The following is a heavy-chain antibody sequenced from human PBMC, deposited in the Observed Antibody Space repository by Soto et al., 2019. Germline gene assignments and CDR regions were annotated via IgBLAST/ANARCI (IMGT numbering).Heavy chain of an antibody. Sequence: SETLSLTCAAYGGSFSGYYWSWIRQPPGKGLEWIGEINHSGSTNYNPSLKSRVTITVDTSKNQFSLKLSSVTAEDTAVYCCARGDDYGENFDYWGQGTLVTVSS. D-gene: IGHD4-17*01. J-gene: IGHJ4*02. V-gene: IGHV4-34*01. CDR1: GGSFSGYY. CDR2: INHSGST. CDR3: ARGDDYGENFDY.